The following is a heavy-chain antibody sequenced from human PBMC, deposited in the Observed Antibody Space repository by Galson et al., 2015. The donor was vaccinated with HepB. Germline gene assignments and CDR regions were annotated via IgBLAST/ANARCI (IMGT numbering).Heavy chain of an antibody. CDR3: AKDIMTVGAVMADFYYGMDV. V-gene: IGHV3-9*01. Sequence: SLILSCAASGFKFDDYAMHWVRQFRGEGLEWVSAISWNGGSLGYADSVKGRFTIYRANARNSLYLQTISLRTEDTALYYCAKDIMTVGAVMADFYYGMDVWGQGTTFTVSS. J-gene: IGHJ6*02. CDR1: GFKFDDYA. D-gene: IGHD4/OR15-4a*01. CDR2: ISWNGGSL.